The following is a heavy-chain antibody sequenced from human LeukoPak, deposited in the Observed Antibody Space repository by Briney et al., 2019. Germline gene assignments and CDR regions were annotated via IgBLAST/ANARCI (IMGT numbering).Heavy chain of an antibody. CDR3: AKRGGGVSSSWYVINWFDP. CDR1: GFTFNSYA. CDR2: ISGSGGST. D-gene: IGHD6-13*01. V-gene: IGHV3-23*01. Sequence: GGSLRLSCAASGFTFNSYAMSWVRQAPGKGLEWVSAISGSGGSTYYADSVKGRFTISRDNSKNTLYLQMNSLRAEDTAVYYCAKRGGGVSSSWYVINWFDPWGQGTLVTVSS. J-gene: IGHJ5*02.